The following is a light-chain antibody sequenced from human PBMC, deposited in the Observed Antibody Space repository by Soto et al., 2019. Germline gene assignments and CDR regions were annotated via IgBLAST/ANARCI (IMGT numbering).Light chain of an antibody. Sequence: IQMTQSPSSLSASVGARVTITCRASQGISSYLAWYQQKPGKAPKILIYAASTLQGGVPSRFSGSGSGTDFTLTMRSLQPEDLATYYCQKLKSYPITCGQGKRVGIK. CDR3: QKLKSYPIT. J-gene: IGKJ5*01. CDR1: QGISSY. V-gene: IGKV1-9*01. CDR2: AAS.